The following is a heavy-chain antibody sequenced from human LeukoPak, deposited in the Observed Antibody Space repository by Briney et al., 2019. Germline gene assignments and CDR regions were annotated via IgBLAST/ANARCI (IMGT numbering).Heavy chain of an antibody. CDR3: ARDGDSSGYGDY. J-gene: IGHJ4*02. V-gene: IGHV3-21*01. Sequence: GGSLRLSCAASGFTFNSYSVNWVRQAPGKGLEWVSSISSSSSYIYYADPVKGRFTISRDNAKNSLYLQMNSLRAEDTAVYYCARDGDSSGYGDYWGQGTLVTVSS. CDR1: GFTFNSYS. CDR2: ISSSSSYI. D-gene: IGHD3-22*01.